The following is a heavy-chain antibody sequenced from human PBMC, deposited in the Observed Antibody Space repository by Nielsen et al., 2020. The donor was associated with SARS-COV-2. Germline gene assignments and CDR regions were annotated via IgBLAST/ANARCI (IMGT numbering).Heavy chain of an antibody. J-gene: IGHJ4*02. CDR1: GFTVSSNY. Sequence: GESLKISCAASGFTVSSNYMSWVRQAPGKGLEWVSVIYSGGSTYYADSVKGRFTISRDNSKNTLYLQMNSLRAEDTAVYYCARDPGGSYYDYWGQGTLVTVSS. CDR2: IYSGGST. CDR3: ARDPGGSYYDY. D-gene: IGHD3-10*01. V-gene: IGHV3-53*01.